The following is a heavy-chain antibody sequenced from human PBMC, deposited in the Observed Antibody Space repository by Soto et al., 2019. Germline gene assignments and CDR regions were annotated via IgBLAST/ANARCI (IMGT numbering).Heavy chain of an antibody. CDR2: ISAYNGNT. V-gene: IGHV1-18*01. CDR3: AREEEGYCSGGSCYLGY. D-gene: IGHD2-15*01. CDR1: GYTFTSYG. Sequence: GASVKVSCTASGYTFTSYGISWVRQAPGQGLEWMGWISAYNGNTNYAQKLQGRVTMTTDTSTSTAYMELRSLRSDDTAVYYCAREEEGYCSGGSCYLGYWGQGTLVTVSS. J-gene: IGHJ4*02.